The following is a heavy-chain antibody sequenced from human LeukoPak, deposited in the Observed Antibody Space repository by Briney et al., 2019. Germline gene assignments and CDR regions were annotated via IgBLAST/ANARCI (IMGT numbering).Heavy chain of an antibody. Sequence: PGGSLRLSCAASGFTFSSYAMSWVRQAPGKGLEWVSAISGSGGSTYYADSVKGRFTISRDNSKNTLYLQMNSLRAEDTAVYYCAKERSSAYYYDSSGYFDYWGQGTLVTVSS. CDR1: GFTFSSYA. V-gene: IGHV3-23*01. J-gene: IGHJ4*02. D-gene: IGHD3-22*01. CDR2: ISGSGGST. CDR3: AKERSSAYYYDSSGYFDY.